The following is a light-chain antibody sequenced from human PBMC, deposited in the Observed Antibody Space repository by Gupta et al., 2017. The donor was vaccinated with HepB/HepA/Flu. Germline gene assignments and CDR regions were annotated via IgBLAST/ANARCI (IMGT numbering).Light chain of an antibody. CDR3: QQDNNCPWT. Sequence: RLITHSPSTLSVSPGERSILSCRGSQSVSSILAWYQQQPRQAPRLLIYGASTRATGLPARFSGSGSGTEFPLTISSLQSEDFAVYYCQQDNNCPWTFGQGTKVEIK. V-gene: IGKV3-15*01. J-gene: IGKJ1*01. CDR2: GAS. CDR1: QSVSSI.